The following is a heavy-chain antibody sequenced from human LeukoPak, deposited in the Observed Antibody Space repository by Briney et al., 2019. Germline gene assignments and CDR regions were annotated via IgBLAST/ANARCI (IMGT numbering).Heavy chain of an antibody. CDR1: GGSISSGDYY. V-gene: IGHV4-30-4*01. CDR3: ARKGYYGSGSYWD. CDR2: IYYSGST. D-gene: IGHD3-10*01. Sequence: SETLSLTCTVSGGSISSGDYYWSWIRQPPGKGLEWIGYIYYSGSTYYNPSLKSRVTISVDTSKNQFSLKLSSVTAADTAVYYCARKGYYGSGSYWDWGQGTLVTVSS. J-gene: IGHJ4*02.